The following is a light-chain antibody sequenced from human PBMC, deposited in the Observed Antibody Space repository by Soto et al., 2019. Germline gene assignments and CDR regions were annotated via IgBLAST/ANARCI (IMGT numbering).Light chain of an antibody. V-gene: IGKV1-5*01. CDR1: QSISGW. Sequence: DIQMNLYPSALPASVGDRVSRNCRASQSISGWLAWYQQKPGKAPKFLIYDVSNLESGVPLRFSGSGSGTEFTLTISSLQSEDFAVYYCHQYHNWPWTFGQGTKVDIK. CDR3: HQYHNWPWT. CDR2: DVS. J-gene: IGKJ1*01.